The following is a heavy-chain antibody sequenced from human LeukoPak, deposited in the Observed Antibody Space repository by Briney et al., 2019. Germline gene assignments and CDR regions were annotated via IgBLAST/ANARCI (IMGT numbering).Heavy chain of an antibody. CDR1: GFTFSSFA. Sequence: PGGSLRLSCSTSGFTFSSFAMSWVRQAPGNGLEWVSIVSGSGGSTHYADSVKGRFTISRDNSKNTLYLQMNSLRAEDTALYYCAIRGEGDPFDYWGQGTLVTVSS. V-gene: IGHV3-23*01. CDR2: VSGSGGST. J-gene: IGHJ4*02. D-gene: IGHD3-10*01. CDR3: AIRGEGDPFDY.